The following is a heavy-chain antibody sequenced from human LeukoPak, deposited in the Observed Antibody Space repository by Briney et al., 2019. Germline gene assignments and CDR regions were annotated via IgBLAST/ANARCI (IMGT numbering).Heavy chain of an antibody. V-gene: IGHV1-18*01. CDR2: ISAYNGNT. D-gene: IGHD2-2*01. Sequence: ASVKVSCKASGYTFTSYGISWVRQAPGQGLEWMGWISAYNGNTNYAQKLQGRVTMTTDTSTSTAYMELRSLRSDDTAVYYCARGQLLRRYCSSTSCYNWFDPWGQGTLVTVSS. CDR1: GYTFTSYG. J-gene: IGHJ5*02. CDR3: ARGQLLRRYCSSTSCYNWFDP.